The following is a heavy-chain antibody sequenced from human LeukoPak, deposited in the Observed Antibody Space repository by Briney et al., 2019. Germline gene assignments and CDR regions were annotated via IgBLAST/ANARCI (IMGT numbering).Heavy chain of an antibody. Sequence: SETLSLTCTVSGGSISSYYWSWIRQPVGKGLEWIGRIYTSGSTNYNPSLKSRVTMSVDTSKNQFSLKLSSVTAADTAVYYCARDRVKLRYFDTFDYWGQGTLVTVSS. CDR2: IYTSGST. J-gene: IGHJ4*02. D-gene: IGHD3-9*01. V-gene: IGHV4-4*07. CDR1: GGSISSYY. CDR3: ARDRVKLRYFDTFDY.